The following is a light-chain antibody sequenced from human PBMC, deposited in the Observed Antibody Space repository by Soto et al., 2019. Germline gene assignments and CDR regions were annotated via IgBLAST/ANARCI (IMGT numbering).Light chain of an antibody. CDR2: DAY. Sequence: DTQLTQPHSALSDSVRDGVTITCRASQSIRSWLAWYQQKPGKAPKLLIYDAYSLESGAPSRFSGRRSGTEFTLTIASVQPEDFATYYCQQYESYSPLPSGGGTKVAIK. CDR3: QQYESYSPLP. CDR1: QSIRSW. J-gene: IGKJ4*01. V-gene: IGKV1-5*01.